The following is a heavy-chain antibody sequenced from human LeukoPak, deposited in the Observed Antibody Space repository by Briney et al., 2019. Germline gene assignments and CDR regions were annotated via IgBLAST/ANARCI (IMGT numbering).Heavy chain of an antibody. J-gene: IGHJ4*02. Sequence: GGSLRLSCAASGFTFSSYAMSWVRQAPGKGLEWVSAISGSGGNTYYTDSVKGRFTISRDNSKNTLYLQVNSLRAEDTAVYYCAKGGKWDVTPFDYWGQGTLVTVSS. CDR3: AKGGKWDVTPFDY. D-gene: IGHD1-26*01. V-gene: IGHV3-23*01. CDR1: GFTFSSYA. CDR2: ISGSGGNT.